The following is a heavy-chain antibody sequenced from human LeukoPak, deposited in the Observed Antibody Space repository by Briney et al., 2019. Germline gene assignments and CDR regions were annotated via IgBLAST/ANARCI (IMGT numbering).Heavy chain of an antibody. CDR2: INWNGGST. CDR3: ARDGVAAAGTYYYYYMDV. Sequence: PGGSLRLSCAASGLTFDDYGMSWVRQAPGKGLEWVSGINWNGGSTGYADSVKGRFTISRDNAKNSLYLQMNSLRAEDTALYYCARDGVAAAGTYYYYYMDVWGKGTTVTVSS. CDR1: GLTFDDYG. D-gene: IGHD6-13*01. J-gene: IGHJ6*03. V-gene: IGHV3-20*04.